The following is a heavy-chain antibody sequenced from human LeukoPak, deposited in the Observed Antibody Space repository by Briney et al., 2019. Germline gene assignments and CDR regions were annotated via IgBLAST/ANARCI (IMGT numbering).Heavy chain of an antibody. Sequence: GGSLRLSCAASGFTFSSYAMSWVRRAPGKGLEWVSAISGSGGSTYYADSVKGRFTISRDNSKNTLYLQMNSLRAEDTAVYYCAKSIIVVVVAATYHDAFDIWGQGTMVTVSS. J-gene: IGHJ3*02. V-gene: IGHV3-23*01. CDR1: GFTFSSYA. D-gene: IGHD2-15*01. CDR2: ISGSGGST. CDR3: AKSIIVVVVAATYHDAFDI.